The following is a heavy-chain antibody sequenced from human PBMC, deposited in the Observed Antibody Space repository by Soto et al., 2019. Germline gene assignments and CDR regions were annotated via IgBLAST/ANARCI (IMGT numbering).Heavy chain of an antibody. CDR1: GGSISSSSYY. J-gene: IGHJ6*02. CDR3: ARELTTGYYYGMDV. Sequence: SETLSLTCTVPGGSISSSSYYWGWIRQPPGKGLEWIGSIYYSGYTYYNPSLKSRVTISVDTSKNQFSLKLSSVTAADTAVYYCARELTTGYYYGMDVWGQGTTVTVSS. D-gene: IGHD4-17*01. CDR2: IYYSGYT. V-gene: IGHV4-39*02.